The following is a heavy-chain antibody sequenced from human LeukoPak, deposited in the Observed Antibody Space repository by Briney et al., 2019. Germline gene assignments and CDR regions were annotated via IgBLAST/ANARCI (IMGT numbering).Heavy chain of an antibody. CDR1: GYTFTSYG. J-gene: IGHJ6*03. Sequence: ASVKVSCKASGYTFTSYGISWVRQAPGQGLEWMGWISAYNGNTNYAQKLQGRVTMTTDTSTSTAYMELRSLRSDDTAVYYCARDSRGYYDLWSGYRVGEDMDVWGKGTTVTVSS. D-gene: IGHD3-3*01. V-gene: IGHV1-18*01. CDR2: ISAYNGNT. CDR3: ARDSRGYYDLWSGYRVGEDMDV.